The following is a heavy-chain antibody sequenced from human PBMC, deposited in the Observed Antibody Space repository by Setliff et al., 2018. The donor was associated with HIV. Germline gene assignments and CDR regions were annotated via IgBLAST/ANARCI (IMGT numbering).Heavy chain of an antibody. CDR2: FDPEDGET. Sequence: ASVMVSCKVSGYTLIELSMHWVRQAPGKGLEWMGGFDPEDGETIYAQKFQGRVTMTEDTSTDTAYMELSSLRAEDTAVYYCATMGSGGFGYFFDYWGQGTLVTVS. CDR1: GYTLIELS. D-gene: IGHD6-19*01. J-gene: IGHJ4*02. V-gene: IGHV1-24*01. CDR3: ATMGSGGFGYFFDY.